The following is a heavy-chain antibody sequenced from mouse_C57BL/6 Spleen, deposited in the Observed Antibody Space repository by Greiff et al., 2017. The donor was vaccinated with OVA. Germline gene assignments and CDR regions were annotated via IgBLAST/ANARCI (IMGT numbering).Heavy chain of an antibody. D-gene: IGHD1-1*01. Sequence: DVHLVEPEGGLVQPGSSMKLSCTASGFTFSDYYMAWVRQVPEKGLEWVANINSDGSSTYYLDSLKSRFIISRDNAKNILYLQVSSLKSEDTATYYGARASDYYGSSPWFAYWGQGTLVTVSA. V-gene: IGHV5-16*01. CDR1: GFTFSDYY. CDR2: INSDGSST. J-gene: IGHJ3*01. CDR3: ARASDYYGSSPWFAY.